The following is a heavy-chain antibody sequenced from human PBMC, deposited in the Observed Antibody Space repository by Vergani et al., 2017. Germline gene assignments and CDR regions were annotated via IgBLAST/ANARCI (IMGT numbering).Heavy chain of an antibody. D-gene: IGHD2-2*01. CDR1: GGSLSSSSSY. CDR2: IYYSGST. Sequence: QLQLQESGPGLVKPSETLSLTCTVSGGSLSSSSSYSGWIRQPPGKGLEWIGSIYYSGSTYYNPSLKSRVTISVDTSKNQFSLKLSSVTAADTAVYYCATVVPAASDYWGQGTLVTVSS. J-gene: IGHJ4*02. V-gene: IGHV4-39*01. CDR3: ATVVPAASDY.